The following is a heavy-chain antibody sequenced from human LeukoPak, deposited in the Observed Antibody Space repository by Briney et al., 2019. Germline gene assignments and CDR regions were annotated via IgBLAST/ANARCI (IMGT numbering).Heavy chain of an antibody. Sequence: SETLSLTCTVSGGSISSYYWSWIRQPAGKGLEWIGRIYTSGSTNYNPSLKSRVTMSVDTSKNQFSLKLSSVTAEDTAVYYCASSSGWSQIVDYWGQGTLVTVSS. V-gene: IGHV4-4*07. CDR3: ASSSGWSQIVDY. CDR1: GGSISSYY. CDR2: IYTSGST. D-gene: IGHD6-19*01. J-gene: IGHJ4*02.